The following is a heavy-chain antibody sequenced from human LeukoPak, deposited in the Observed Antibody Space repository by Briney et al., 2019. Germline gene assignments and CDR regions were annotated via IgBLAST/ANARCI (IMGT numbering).Heavy chain of an antibody. CDR2: IIPIFGTA. D-gene: IGHD3-22*01. J-gene: IGHJ4*02. CDR1: GGTFSSYA. V-gene: IGHV1-69*05. Sequence: SVKVSCKASGGTFSSYAISWVRQAPGQGLEWMGRIIPIFGTANYAQKFQGRVTITTDESTSTAYMELSSLRSEDTAVYYCARGRTYYYDSSGYYSYYFDYWGQGTLVTVSS. CDR3: ARGRTYYYDSSGYYSYYFDY.